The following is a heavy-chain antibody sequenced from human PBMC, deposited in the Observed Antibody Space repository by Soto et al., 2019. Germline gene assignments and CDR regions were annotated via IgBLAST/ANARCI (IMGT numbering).Heavy chain of an antibody. V-gene: IGHV1-69*01. CDR3: AGIVDTAMVYYFDY. CDR1: GGTFSSYA. D-gene: IGHD5-18*01. Sequence: QVQLVQSGAEVKKPGSSVKVSCKASGGTFSSYAISWVRQAPGQGLEWMGGIIPIFCTANYAQKFKGRVTLTADESKSTAYMELSSLRSEDTAVYYCAGIVDTAMVYYFDYWGQGTLVTVSS. J-gene: IGHJ4*02. CDR2: IIPIFCTA.